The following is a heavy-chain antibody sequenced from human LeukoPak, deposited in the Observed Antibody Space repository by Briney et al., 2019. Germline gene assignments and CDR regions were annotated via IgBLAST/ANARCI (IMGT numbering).Heavy chain of an antibody. J-gene: IGHJ4*02. CDR3: ARGSRYKPDFFDD. CDR2: VYDNGNS. Sequence: PSETLSLTCSVSGGSMRHSYWTWIRQTPEKGLEWIGYVYDNGNSNSRSSRRSRVSMSVDTSKNEFSLKLSSVTAADTAVYFCARGSRYKPDFFDDWGLGTPVTVSS. V-gene: IGHV4-59*01. D-gene: IGHD3-3*01. CDR1: GGSMRHSY.